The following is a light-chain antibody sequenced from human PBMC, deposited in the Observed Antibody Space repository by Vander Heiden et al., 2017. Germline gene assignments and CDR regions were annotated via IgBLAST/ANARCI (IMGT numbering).Light chain of an antibody. CDR1: SSDVGSYNL. V-gene: IGLV2-23*03. CDR2: EGS. CDR3: CSYAGSSTFYV. Sequence: QSALTQPASVSGSPGQSITISCTGISSDVGSYNLVSWYQQHPGKAPKLMIYEGSKRPSGVSNRCSGSKSGNTASLTISGLQAEDEADYYCCSYAGSSTFYVFGTETNVNV. J-gene: IGLJ1*01.